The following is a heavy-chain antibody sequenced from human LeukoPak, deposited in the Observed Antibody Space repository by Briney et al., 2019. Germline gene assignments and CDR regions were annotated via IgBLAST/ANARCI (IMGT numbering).Heavy chain of an antibody. CDR1: GFTFDDYA. CDR3: AEDAYSSSWPYYYYYYGMDV. D-gene: IGHD6-13*01. CDR2: ISWNSGSI. J-gene: IGHJ6*02. Sequence: PGRSLRLSCAASGFTFDDYAMHWVRQAPGKGLEWVSGISWNSGSIGYADSVKGRFTISRDNAKNSLYLQMNSLRAEDTALYYCAEDAYSSSWPYYYYYYGMDVWGQGTTVTVSS. V-gene: IGHV3-9*01.